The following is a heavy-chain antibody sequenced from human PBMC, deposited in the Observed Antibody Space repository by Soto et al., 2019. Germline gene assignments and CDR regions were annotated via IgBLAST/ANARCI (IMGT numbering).Heavy chain of an antibody. CDR2: INAANGNT. Sequence: QVQLVQSGAEVKKPGASVKVSCKASGYIFINYAIHWVHQAPGQRLEWMGWINAANGNTKYSQKVQGRVTISRDTSANTAYMDLSSLRSEDTAVYYCARGNTMWGDYYSGMDVWGQGTTVTVSS. V-gene: IGHV1-3*01. CDR1: GYIFINYA. J-gene: IGHJ6*02. D-gene: IGHD3-10*02. CDR3: ARGNTMWGDYYSGMDV.